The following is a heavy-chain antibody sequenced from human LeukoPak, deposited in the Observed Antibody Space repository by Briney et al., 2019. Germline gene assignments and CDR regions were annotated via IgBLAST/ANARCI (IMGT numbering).Heavy chain of an antibody. CDR3: ARQFDS. Sequence: SETLSLTCTVSGDSINSGSYYWSWLRQPAGKGLEWIGRIYTSGSTNYNPSLKSRVTISVDTSKNQFSLKLSSVTAADTAVYYCARQFDSWGQGTPVTVSS. CDR1: GDSINSGSYY. CDR2: IYTSGST. J-gene: IGHJ4*02. V-gene: IGHV4-61*02.